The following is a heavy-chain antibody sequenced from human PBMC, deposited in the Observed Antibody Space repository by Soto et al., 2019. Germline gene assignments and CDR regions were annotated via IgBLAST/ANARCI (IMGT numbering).Heavy chain of an antibody. J-gene: IGHJ6*03. CDR2: ISAYNGNT. CDR1: GYTFTSYG. D-gene: IGHD2-15*01. Sequence: QVQLVQSGAEVKKHGASVKVSCKASGYTFTSYGISWVRQAPGQGLEWMGWISAYNGNTNYAQKLQGRVTMTTDTSTSTAYMELRSLRSDDTAVYYCARDHWSGADCSGGSCCSHYYMDVWGKGTTVTVSS. V-gene: IGHV1-18*01. CDR3: ARDHWSGADCSGGSCCSHYYMDV.